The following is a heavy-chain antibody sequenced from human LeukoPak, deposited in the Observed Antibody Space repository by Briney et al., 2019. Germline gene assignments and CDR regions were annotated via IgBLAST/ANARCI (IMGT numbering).Heavy chain of an antibody. D-gene: IGHD3-9*01. CDR1: GGSISSYY. Sequence: SETLSLTCTVSGGSISSYYWSWIRQPPGKGLEWIGYIYYSGSTNYNPSLKSRVTISVDTSKNQFSLKLSSVTAADTAVYCCARDIGMYYDILTGFDPWGQGTLVTVSS. CDR2: IYYSGST. CDR3: ARDIGMYYDILTGFDP. V-gene: IGHV4-59*01. J-gene: IGHJ5*02.